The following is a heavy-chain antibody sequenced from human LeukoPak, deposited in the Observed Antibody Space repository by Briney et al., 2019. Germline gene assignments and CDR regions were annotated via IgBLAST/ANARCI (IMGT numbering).Heavy chain of an antibody. CDR3: ARDGRPLDY. Sequence: PGRSLRLSCAASGFTFSSYGMHWVRQAPGKGLEWVAVISYDGSNKYYADSVKGRFTISRDNSKNTLYLQMNSLRVEDTAVYYCARDGRPLDYWGQGTLVTVSS. J-gene: IGHJ4*02. V-gene: IGHV3-30*03. CDR2: ISYDGSNK. CDR1: GFTFSSYG.